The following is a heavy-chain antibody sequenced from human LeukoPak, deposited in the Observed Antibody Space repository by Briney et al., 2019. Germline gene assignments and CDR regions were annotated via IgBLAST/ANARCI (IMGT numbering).Heavy chain of an antibody. D-gene: IGHD5-18*01. V-gene: IGHV3-74*01. CDR3: ARDTSGYTFDD. J-gene: IGHJ4*02. CDR1: GFTLSRYW. CDR2: ISPDGSST. Sequence: GGSLRLSCAVSGFTLSRYWMHWVRQALEKGLVWVSQISPDGSSTNYADSVKGRFTISRDNAKNSLYLQMNSLRAEDTAVYYCARDTSGYTFDDWGQGTLVTVSS.